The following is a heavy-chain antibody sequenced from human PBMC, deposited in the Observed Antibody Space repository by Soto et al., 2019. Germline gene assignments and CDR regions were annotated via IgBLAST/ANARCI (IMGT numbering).Heavy chain of an antibody. V-gene: IGHV4-31*03. CDR3: ARMYYYGSGSYYNWYFDL. CDR2: IYYSGST. CDR1: GGSISSGGYY. Sequence: SETLSLTCTVSGGSISSGGYYWSWIRQHPGKGLEWIGYIYYSGSTYYNPSLKSRVTISVDTSKNQFSLKLSSVTAADSAVYYCARMYYYGSGSYYNWYFDLWGRGTLVTVSS. J-gene: IGHJ2*01. D-gene: IGHD3-10*01.